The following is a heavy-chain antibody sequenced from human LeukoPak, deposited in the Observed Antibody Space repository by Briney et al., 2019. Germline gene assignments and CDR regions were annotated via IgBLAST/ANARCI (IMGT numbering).Heavy chain of an antibody. D-gene: IGHD4-11*01. Sequence: ASVKVSCKASGYTFTSFYMHWVRQAPGQGLEWVGIINPNSGSTFYAQRFQGRVTMTRDTSTSTVYMELSSLRSEDTAVYYCATVAYSQFFDYWGQGTLVTVSS. CDR3: ATVAYSQFFDY. V-gene: IGHV1-46*01. CDR1: GYTFTSFY. J-gene: IGHJ4*02. CDR2: INPNSGST.